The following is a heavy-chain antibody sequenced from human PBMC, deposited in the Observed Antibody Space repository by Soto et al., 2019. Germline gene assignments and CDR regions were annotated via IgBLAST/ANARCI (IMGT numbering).Heavy chain of an antibody. CDR3: AKDYEQWLASIYCGMDV. V-gene: IGHV3-30*18. Sequence: GGSLRLSCAASGFTFSSYGMHWVRQAPGRGLEWVAVISDDENNKYYADSVKGRFTISRDNSKNKLYLQMNSLRAEDTAVYYCAKDYEQWLASIYCGMDVWGQGTTVTVSS. CDR2: ISDDENNK. D-gene: IGHD6-19*01. CDR1: GFTFSSYG. J-gene: IGHJ6*02.